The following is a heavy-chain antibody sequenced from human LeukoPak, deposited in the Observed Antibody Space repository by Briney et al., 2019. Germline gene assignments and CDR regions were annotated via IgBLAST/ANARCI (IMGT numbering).Heavy chain of an antibody. V-gene: IGHV1-18*01. CDR2: ISAYNGNT. CDR1: GYTFTSYG. D-gene: IGHD2-21*01. CDR3: ARGLWSNHQSFDY. Sequence: ASVKVSCKASGYTFTSYGIIWVRQAPGQGLEWMGWISAYNGNTNYAQRLQGRVTITADKSTSTAYMELSSLRSEDTAVYYCARGLWSNHQSFDYWGQETLVTVSS. J-gene: IGHJ4*02.